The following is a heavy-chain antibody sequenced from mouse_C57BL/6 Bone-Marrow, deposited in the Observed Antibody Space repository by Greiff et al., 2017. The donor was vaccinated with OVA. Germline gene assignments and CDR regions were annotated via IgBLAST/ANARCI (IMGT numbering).Heavy chain of an antibody. Sequence: VQLQQSGPELVKPGASVKISCKASGYSFTDYNMNWVKQSNGKSLEWIGVINPNYGTTSYNQKFKGKATLTVDQSSSTAYMQLNSRTTEDSEDDDSERVARLLRNPCDEGGKGTTRTV. CDR2: INPNYGTT. J-gene: IGHJ2*01. V-gene: IGHV1-39*01. CDR3: ERVARLLRNPCDE. CDR1: GYSFTDYN. D-gene: IGHD1-1*01.